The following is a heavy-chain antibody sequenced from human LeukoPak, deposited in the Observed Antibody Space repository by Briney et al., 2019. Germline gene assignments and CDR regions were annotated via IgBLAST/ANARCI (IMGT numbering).Heavy chain of an antibody. CDR3: ARERYYDFWSGANYFDY. V-gene: IGHV3-48*01. J-gene: IGHJ4*02. CDR2: ISNSGSTI. D-gene: IGHD3-3*01. CDR1: GFTFSSYS. Sequence: GGSLRLSCAASGFTFSSYSMNWVRQAPGKGLEWVSYISNSGSTIYYADSVKGRFTISRDIAKNSLYLQMNSLRAEDTAVYYCARERYYDFWSGANYFDYWGQGTLVTVSS.